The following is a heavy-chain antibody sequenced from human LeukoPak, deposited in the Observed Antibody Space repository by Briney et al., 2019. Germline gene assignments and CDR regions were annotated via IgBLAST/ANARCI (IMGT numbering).Heavy chain of an antibody. D-gene: IGHD4-17*01. CDR3: AREGDYGDYTFDY. CDR2: ISWNSGSI. J-gene: IGHJ4*02. V-gene: IGHV3-9*01. Sequence: GRSLRLSCAASGFTFDDYAMHWVRQAPGKGLEWVSGISWNSGSIGYADSVKGRFTISRDNAKNSLYLQMNSLRAEDTAVYYCAREGDYGDYTFDYWGQGTLVTVSS. CDR1: GFTFDDYA.